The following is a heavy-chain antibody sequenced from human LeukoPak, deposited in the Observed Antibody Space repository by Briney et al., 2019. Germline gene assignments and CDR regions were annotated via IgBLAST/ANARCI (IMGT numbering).Heavy chain of an antibody. Sequence: GASVKVSCKASGYTFTSYAMHWVRQAPGQGLEWMGWINPNSGGTNYAQNFQGRVTMTRDTSISTAYMELSRLRSDDTAVYYCASTAYGSGSGYFDYWGQGTLVTVSS. CDR3: ASTAYGSGSGYFDY. CDR2: INPNSGGT. J-gene: IGHJ4*02. D-gene: IGHD3-10*01. V-gene: IGHV1-2*02. CDR1: GYTFTSYA.